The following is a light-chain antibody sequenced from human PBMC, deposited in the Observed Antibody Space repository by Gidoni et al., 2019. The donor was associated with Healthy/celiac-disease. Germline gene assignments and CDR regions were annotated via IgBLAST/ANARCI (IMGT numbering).Light chain of an antibody. J-gene: IGKJ4*01. CDR3: QQLKNYPLT. CDR1: QDINNY. CDR2: AAS. Sequence: DIQLTQSPSFLSASVGDRFTITCRASQDINNYLVWYQQKPGKAPNLLIYAASTLESGVPSRFSGSGSGTKYTLTISSLQPEDFATYYCQQLKNYPLTFGGGTKVEF. V-gene: IGKV1-9*01.